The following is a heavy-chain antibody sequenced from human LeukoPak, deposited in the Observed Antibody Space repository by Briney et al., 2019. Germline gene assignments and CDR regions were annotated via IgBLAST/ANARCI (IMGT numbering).Heavy chain of an antibody. CDR2: ISGSGGST. V-gene: IGHV3-23*01. CDR3: AKSVVYGSGILDY. D-gene: IGHD3-10*01. CDR1: GFTFSSYA. J-gene: IGHJ4*02. Sequence: GGSLRLSCAASGFTFSSYAMSWVRQAPGKGLKWVSAISGSGGSTYYADSVKGRFTISRDNSKNTLYLQMNSLRAEDTAVYYCAKSVVYGSGILDYWGQGTLVTVSS.